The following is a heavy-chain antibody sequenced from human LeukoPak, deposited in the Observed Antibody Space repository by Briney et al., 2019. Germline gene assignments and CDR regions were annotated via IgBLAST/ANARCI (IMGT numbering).Heavy chain of an antibody. V-gene: IGHV1-2*02. Sequence: ASVKVSCKASGYTLTGYYMHWVRQAPGQGLEWMGWINPNTGGTKYAQKFQGRVTMTRDTSISTAYMELSRLRSDDTAVYYCATDYYGSGSYLDYWGQGTLVTVSS. CDR2: INPNTGGT. CDR3: ATDYYGSGSYLDY. J-gene: IGHJ4*02. CDR1: GYTLTGYY. D-gene: IGHD3-10*01.